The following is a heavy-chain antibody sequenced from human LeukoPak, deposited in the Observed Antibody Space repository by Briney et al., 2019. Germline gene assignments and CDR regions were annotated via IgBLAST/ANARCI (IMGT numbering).Heavy chain of an antibody. CDR3: AREFRTTAWSVDAFDI. CDR2: INPTSGAT. J-gene: IGHJ3*02. D-gene: IGHD1-1*01. CDR1: GYTFTDYY. Sequence: GASVKVSCKASGYTFTDYYMNWVRQAPGQGLDWVGWINPTSGATNYAQKFQGRVTMTRDTSNNTSYMELSRLRSDDTAVYYCAREFRTTAWSVDAFDIWGQGTMVTVSS. V-gene: IGHV1-2*02.